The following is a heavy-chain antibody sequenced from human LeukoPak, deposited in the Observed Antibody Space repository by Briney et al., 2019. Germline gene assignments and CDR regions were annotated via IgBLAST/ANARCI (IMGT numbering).Heavy chain of an antibody. J-gene: IGHJ4*02. V-gene: IGHV4-59*01. D-gene: IGHD6-6*01. CDR2: IYYSGST. CDR3: ARLSSSSYFFDY. CDR1: GGSISSDY. Sequence: SETLSLTCIVSGGSISSDYWSWIRQPPGKGLEWIGYIYYSGSTNYNPSLKSRVTISVDTSKNQSSLKLSSVTAADTAVYYCARLSSSSYFFDYWGQGTLVTVSS.